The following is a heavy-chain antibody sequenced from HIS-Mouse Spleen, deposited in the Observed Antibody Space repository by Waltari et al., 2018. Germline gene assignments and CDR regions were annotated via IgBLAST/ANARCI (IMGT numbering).Heavy chain of an antibody. Sequence: QVQLQESGPGLVKPSETLSLTCTVAGGSISSYSWSWIRQPAGNGLEWDGRIYTSGRTNYNPTLKSRVTMSVDTSKNQFSLKLSSVTAADTAVYYCARDFHDFWSGYYGGDKKHDAFDIWGQGTMVTVSS. CDR1: GGSISSYS. D-gene: IGHD3-3*01. J-gene: IGHJ3*02. CDR2: IYTSGRT. CDR3: ARDFHDFWSGYYGGDKKHDAFDI. V-gene: IGHV4-4*07.